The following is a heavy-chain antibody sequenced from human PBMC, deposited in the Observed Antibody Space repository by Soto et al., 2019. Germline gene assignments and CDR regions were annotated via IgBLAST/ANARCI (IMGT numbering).Heavy chain of an antibody. CDR1: GYTFSSYS. J-gene: IGHJ6*02. CDR3: AREGYYYDSRPKYGMGV. D-gene: IGHD3-22*01. CDR2: ISSSSSTI. V-gene: IGHV3-48*01. Sequence: GCSLRLYCAASGYTFSSYSMTWVRQAPGKGLEWVSYISSSSSTIYYADSVKGRFTISRDNAKNSLYLQMNSLRAEDTAVYYCAREGYYYDSRPKYGMGVWGQGTTVTVSS.